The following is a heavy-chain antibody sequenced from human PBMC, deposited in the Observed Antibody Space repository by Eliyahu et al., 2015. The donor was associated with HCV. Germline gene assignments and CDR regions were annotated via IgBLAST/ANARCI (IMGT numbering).Heavy chain of an antibody. V-gene: IGHV3-74*03. Sequence: EVQLVESGGGLVQPGGSLRLSCAASGFTFSSXWMHWVRQVPGKGLVWVSRIESNGRSTTYVDSVKGRFTISRDNAKSTLYLQMNSLRAEDTAVYFCARDPRWFGDSAAGDAFDIWGQGTMVTVSS. CDR1: GFTFSSXW. D-gene: IGHD3-10*01. CDR3: ARDPRWFGDSAAGDAFDI. CDR2: IESNGRST. J-gene: IGHJ3*02.